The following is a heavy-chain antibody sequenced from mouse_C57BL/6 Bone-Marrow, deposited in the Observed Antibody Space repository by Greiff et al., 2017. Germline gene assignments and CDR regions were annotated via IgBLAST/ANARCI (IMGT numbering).Heavy chain of an antibody. CDR1: GFTFSSYA. CDR2: ISSGGDYI. Sequence: EVKLMESGEGLVKPGGSLKLSCAASGFTFSSYAMSWVRQTPEKRLEWVAYISSGGDYIYYADTVKGRFTMSRDNARNTLYLQMSSLKSEDTAMYYSVTTVVDYAMDYWGQGTSVTVST. D-gene: IGHD1-1*01. CDR3: VTTVVDYAMDY. J-gene: IGHJ4*01. V-gene: IGHV5-9-1*02.